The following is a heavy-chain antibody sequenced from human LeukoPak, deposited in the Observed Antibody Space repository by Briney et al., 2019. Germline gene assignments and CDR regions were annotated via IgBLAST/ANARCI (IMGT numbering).Heavy chain of an antibody. D-gene: IGHD2-21*01. J-gene: IGHJ4*02. CDR1: GGPFSGYY. CDR3: ARGEASYYFDS. Sequence: SETLSLTCAVYGGPFSGYYWSWIRQPTGRGLEWIGEINHSGSTNYNPPLKSLVTISVDTSKNQFSLKLSSVTAADTAVYYRARGEASYYFDSWGQGTLVTVSS. CDR2: INHSGST. V-gene: IGHV4-34*01.